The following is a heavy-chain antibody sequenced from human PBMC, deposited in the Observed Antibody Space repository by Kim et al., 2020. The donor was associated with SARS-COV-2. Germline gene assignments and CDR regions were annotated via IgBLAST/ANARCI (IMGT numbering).Heavy chain of an antibody. CDR3: ARGGYCSSTSCYGTRAYFDY. CDR1: GGTFSSYA. J-gene: IGHJ4*02. V-gene: IGHV1-69*13. Sequence: SVKVSCKASGGTFSSYAISWVRQAPGQGLEWMGGIIPIFGTANYAQKFQGRVTITADESTSTAYMELSSLRSEDTAVYYCARGGYCSSTSCYGTRAYFDYWGQGTLVTVSS. D-gene: IGHD2-2*01. CDR2: IIPIFGTA.